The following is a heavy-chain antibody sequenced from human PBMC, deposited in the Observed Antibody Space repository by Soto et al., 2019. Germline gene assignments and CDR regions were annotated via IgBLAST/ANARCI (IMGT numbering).Heavy chain of an antibody. CDR2: ISNSGGST. Sequence: GGSLRLSCAASGFTFSSYAVTWVRQAPGKGLEWVSSISNSGGSTYYADSVKGRFTISRDNSKNTLYLQMNSLRAEDTAVYYCAKDVYCSSTSCYADGGFFFDYWGQGTLVTVSS. CDR3: AKDVYCSSTSCYADGGFFFDY. CDR1: GFTFSSYA. D-gene: IGHD2-2*01. J-gene: IGHJ4*02. V-gene: IGHV3-23*01.